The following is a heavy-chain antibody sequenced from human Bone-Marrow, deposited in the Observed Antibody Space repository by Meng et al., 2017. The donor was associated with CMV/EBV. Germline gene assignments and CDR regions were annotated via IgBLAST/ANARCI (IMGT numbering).Heavy chain of an antibody. CDR2: FDPEDGET. CDR1: GYTFTELS. V-gene: IGHV1-24*01. D-gene: IGHD6-6*01. Sequence: ASVKVSCKVSGYTFTELSMHWVRQAPGKGLEWMGGFDPEDGETNYAQKFQGRVTMTEDTSTDTAYMELSRLRSEDTAVYYCATDQSRGRYSSSTDYYVGKDVWGQGTTVTVSS. CDR3: ATDQSRGRYSSSTDYYVGKDV. J-gene: IGHJ6*02.